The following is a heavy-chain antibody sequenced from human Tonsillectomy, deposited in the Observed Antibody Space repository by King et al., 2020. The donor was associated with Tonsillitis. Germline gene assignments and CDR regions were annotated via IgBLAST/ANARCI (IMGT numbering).Heavy chain of an antibody. D-gene: IGHD3-10*01. CDR2: IYYSGST. Sequence: QLQESGPGLVKPSETLSLTCTVSGGSVNSGSYYWSWVRQPPGKGLEWIGYIYYSGSTSYNPSLNSRVTISVDTSKNQFSLKLSSVTPADTAVYYCARRVLLLFEEPEPRDLFQHWGQGTLVTVSS. CDR1: GGSVNSGSYY. CDR3: ARRVLLLFEEPEPRDLFQH. V-gene: IGHV4-61*01. J-gene: IGHJ1*01.